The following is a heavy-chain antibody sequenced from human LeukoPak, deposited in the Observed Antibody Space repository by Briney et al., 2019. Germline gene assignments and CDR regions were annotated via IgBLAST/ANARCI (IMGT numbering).Heavy chain of an antibody. J-gene: IGHJ4*02. Sequence: SETLSLTCTVSGYSISSGFYWGWIRQPPGKGLEWIGSIYHSGSTHYSSSLKSRVTISVDTSKNQLSLKLSSVTAADTAVYYCARGFWSRYYDYWGQGTLVTVSS. CDR1: GYSISSGFY. D-gene: IGHD2-8*02. CDR3: ARGFWSRYYDY. CDR2: IYHSGST. V-gene: IGHV4-38-2*02.